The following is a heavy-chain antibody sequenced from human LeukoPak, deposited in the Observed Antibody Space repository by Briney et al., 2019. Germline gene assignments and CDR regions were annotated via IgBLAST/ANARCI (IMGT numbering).Heavy chain of an antibody. CDR1: GFTLNNAW. V-gene: IGHV3-15*01. D-gene: IGHD3-22*01. CDR3: TTDPYYDNSELQFQH. J-gene: IGHJ1*01. Sequence: GGSLRLSCAASGFTLNNAWMSWVRQAPGKGLEWLGRIKRETDGGTIDYAAPVKGRFTISRDDSRNTLYLQMDSLKIEDVAVYYCTTDPYYDNSELQFQHWGQGTLVTVSS. CDR2: IKRETDGGTI.